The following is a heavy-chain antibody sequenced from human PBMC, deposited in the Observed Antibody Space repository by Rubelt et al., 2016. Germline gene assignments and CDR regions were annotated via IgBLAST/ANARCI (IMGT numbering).Heavy chain of an antibody. D-gene: IGHD6-6*01. V-gene: IGHV3-23*01. CDR3: AKGRWDYSGSLDPYDY. CDR2: ISGSGSDT. J-gene: IGHJ4*02. Sequence: GLEWVSAISGSGSDTYYADSVKGRFTISRDNSKNTLDLQMKSRRADDKAIYYCAKGRWDYSGSLDPYDYWGQGTLVTVSS.